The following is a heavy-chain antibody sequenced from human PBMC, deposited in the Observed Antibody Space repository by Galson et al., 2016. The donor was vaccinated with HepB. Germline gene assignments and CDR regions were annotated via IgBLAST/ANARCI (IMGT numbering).Heavy chain of an antibody. CDR3: ARGYTSGVPFW. CDR2: IYSGGSI. CDR1: GFLINSNY. V-gene: IGHV3-53*01. Sequence: SLRLSCAASGFLINSNYMSWVRQAPGKGLEWVSIIYSGGSIQYADSVKGRFTVSRDTPKSLMFLQMNSLGAEDTAMYFCARGYTSGVPFWWGQGTPVTVSS. J-gene: IGHJ4*02. D-gene: IGHD2-8*01.